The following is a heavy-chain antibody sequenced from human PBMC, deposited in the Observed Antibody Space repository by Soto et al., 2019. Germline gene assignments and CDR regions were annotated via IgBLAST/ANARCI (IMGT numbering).Heavy chain of an antibody. V-gene: IGHV4-34*01. D-gene: IGHD3-10*01. J-gene: IGHJ6*02. CDR3: ARLIEDTDGMAVVRARGYYYFGLYV. CDR1: GGSFNDFS. CDR2: INYSGRD. Sequence: QVHLQQWGAGLLKPSETLSLTCAVYGGSFNDFSWSWIRQPPGKGLEYIGEINYSGRDNYKSSLKSRAAISADRSKNQFSLRLNSVTAADTAVYYCARLIEDTDGMAVVRARGYYYFGLYVWGQGTTVTVSS.